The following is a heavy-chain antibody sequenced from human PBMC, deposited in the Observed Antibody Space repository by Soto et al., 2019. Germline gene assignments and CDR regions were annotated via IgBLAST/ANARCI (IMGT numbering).Heavy chain of an antibody. CDR2: IYWDDDK. J-gene: IGHJ4*02. CDR1: GFSLSTSGVG. Sequence: QITLKESGPTLVKPTQTLTLTCTFSGFSLSTSGVGVGWIRQPPGKALEWLALIYWDDDKRYSPSLKSRLTIPRTPSKNRVVLTMPTMAPVATATFSWAPGIPVAGNWPIASWGKGTLFTVSS. D-gene: IGHD6-19*01. CDR3: APGIPVAGNWPIAS. V-gene: IGHV2-5*02.